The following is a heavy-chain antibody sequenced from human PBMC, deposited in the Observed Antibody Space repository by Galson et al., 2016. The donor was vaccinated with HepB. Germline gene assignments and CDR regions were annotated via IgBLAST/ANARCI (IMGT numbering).Heavy chain of an antibody. CDR2: TGSNGGNI. CDR1: GFTFSSYN. J-gene: IGHJ4*02. CDR3: ARVYYANTGYKFFDL. Sequence: SLRLSCAASGFTFSSYNMNWVRQAPGKGLEWVSYTGSNGGNIYYVDSVKGRFTISRDNAKNSLYLQMNSLRDDDTAMYYCARVYYANTGYKFFDLWGQGTLVTVSS. V-gene: IGHV3-48*02. D-gene: IGHD3-22*01.